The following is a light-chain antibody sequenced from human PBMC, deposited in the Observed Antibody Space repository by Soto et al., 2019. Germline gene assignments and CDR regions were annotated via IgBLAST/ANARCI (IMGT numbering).Light chain of an antibody. Sequence: EIVLTQSPATLSLSPGERATLSCRASQNVSTYLAWYQQKPGQAPRLLIYDASNRATGIPARFSGSGSGTDFTLTISSLEPEDFAVYYCQQYDSSPWTFGQGTKVEIK. CDR3: QQYDSSPWT. V-gene: IGKV3-11*01. CDR1: QNVSTY. J-gene: IGKJ1*01. CDR2: DAS.